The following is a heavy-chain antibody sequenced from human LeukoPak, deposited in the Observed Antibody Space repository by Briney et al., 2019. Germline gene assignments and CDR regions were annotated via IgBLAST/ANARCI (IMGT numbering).Heavy chain of an antibody. CDR2: IYTSGST. V-gene: IGHV4-4*07. CDR1: GYSISSGYY. J-gene: IGHJ4*02. CDR3: ARAEDSGYDSDLYFDY. D-gene: IGHD5-12*01. Sequence: SETLSLTCTVSGYSISSGYYWSWIRQPAGKGLEWIGRIYTSGSTNYNPSLKSRVTMSVDTSKNQFSLKLSSVTAADTAVYYCARAEDSGYDSDLYFDYWGQGTLVTVSS.